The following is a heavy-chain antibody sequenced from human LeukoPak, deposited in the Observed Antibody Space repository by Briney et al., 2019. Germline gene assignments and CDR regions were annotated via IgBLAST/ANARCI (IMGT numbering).Heavy chain of an antibody. CDR2: ITAGSDTI. V-gene: IGHV3-48*01. D-gene: IGHD5/OR15-5a*01. J-gene: IGHJ4*02. CDR1: GFFFDSYS. Sequence: PGGSLRLSCAASGFFFDSYSLNWVRQAPGKGLEWISYITAGSDTIFYADSVEGRFTISRDNVKNSVYLQMNSLRAEDTAVYYCARDPTQYLRYGHFDYWGQGTLVTVSS. CDR3: ARDPTQYLRYGHFDY.